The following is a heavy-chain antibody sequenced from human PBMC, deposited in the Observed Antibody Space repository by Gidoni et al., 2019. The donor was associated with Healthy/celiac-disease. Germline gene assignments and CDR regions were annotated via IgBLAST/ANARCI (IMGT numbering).Heavy chain of an antibody. Sequence: EVQLLESGGGLVQPGGSLRLSCAASGFTFSSYAMSWVRQAPGKGLVWVSAISGSGGSTYYADSVKGRFTITRDNSKNTLYLQMNSLRAEDTAVYYCAKTPHYDILTGYAYFDYWGQGTLVTVSS. D-gene: IGHD3-9*01. CDR3: AKTPHYDILTGYAYFDY. V-gene: IGHV3-23*01. CDR1: GFTFSSYA. J-gene: IGHJ4*02. CDR2: ISGSGGST.